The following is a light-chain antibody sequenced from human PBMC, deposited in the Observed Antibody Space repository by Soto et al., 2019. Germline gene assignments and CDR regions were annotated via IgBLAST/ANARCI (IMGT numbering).Light chain of an antibody. V-gene: IGKV1-39*01. CDR1: QSISSW. CDR3: QQSYNAPFN. J-gene: IGKJ3*01. Sequence: DIQMTQSPSTLSASVGDGVTIACRESQSISSWLAWYQQKSGQAPKLLMNAASTLRSGVPSRFSASGSGTDFTLTISSLQPEDYATYYCQQSYNAPFNFGPGTKVDIK. CDR2: AAS.